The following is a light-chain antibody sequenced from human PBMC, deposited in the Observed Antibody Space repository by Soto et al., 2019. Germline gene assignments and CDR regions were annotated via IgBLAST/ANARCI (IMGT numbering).Light chain of an antibody. J-gene: IGLJ3*02. CDR2: LNSDGSH. CDR3: QTWSTDIRV. Sequence: QSVLTQPPSASASLGASVKLTCTLSSGHNSYAIAWHQQQPEKGPRYLMKLNSDGSHSKGDGIPDRFSGSSSGAERYLTISRLQSEDEADYYCQTWSTDIRVFGGGTKLTVL. CDR1: SGHNSYA. V-gene: IGLV4-69*01.